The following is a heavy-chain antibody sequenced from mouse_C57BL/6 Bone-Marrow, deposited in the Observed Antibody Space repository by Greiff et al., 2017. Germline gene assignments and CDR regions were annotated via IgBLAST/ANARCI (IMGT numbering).Heavy chain of an antibody. V-gene: IGHV5-15*01. CDR3: LYYYGSSYGLWFAY. CDR1: GFTFSDYG. D-gene: IGHD1-1*01. CDR2: ISNLAYSI. Sequence: VQLKESGGGLVQPGGSLKLSCAASGFTFSDYGMAWVRQAPRKGPEWVAFISNLAYSIYYADTVTGRFTISRENAKNTLYLEMSSLRSEATAMYYCLYYYGSSYGLWFAYWGQGTLVTVSA. J-gene: IGHJ3*01.